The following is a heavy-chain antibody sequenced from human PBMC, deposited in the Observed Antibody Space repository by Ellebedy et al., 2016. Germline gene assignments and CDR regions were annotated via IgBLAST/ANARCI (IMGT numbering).Heavy chain of an antibody. CDR3: YYGHYSGS. CDR1: GFTFGIFF. Sequence: GESLKISXAASGFTFGIFFMSWVRQAPGGGLEWVSTISAGSDITFSADSVKGRFTISRDNSRNTLYLQMNSLRAEDTAIYYCYYGHYSGSWGQGTLVTVSS. CDR2: ISAGSDIT. D-gene: IGHD4-17*01. V-gene: IGHV3-23*01. J-gene: IGHJ4*02.